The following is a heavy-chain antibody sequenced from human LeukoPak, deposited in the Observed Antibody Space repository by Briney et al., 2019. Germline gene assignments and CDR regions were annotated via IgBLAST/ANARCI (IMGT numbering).Heavy chain of an antibody. CDR2: ISAYNGNT. Sequence: ASVKVSRKASGYTFTSYGISWVRQAPGQGLEWMGWISAYNGNTNYAQKLQGRVTMTTDTSTSTAYMELRSLRSDDTAVCYCAREDVDTAMFPYYYYGMDVWGQGTTVTVSS. CDR1: GYTFTSYG. D-gene: IGHD5-18*01. J-gene: IGHJ6*02. V-gene: IGHV1-18*01. CDR3: AREDVDTAMFPYYYYGMDV.